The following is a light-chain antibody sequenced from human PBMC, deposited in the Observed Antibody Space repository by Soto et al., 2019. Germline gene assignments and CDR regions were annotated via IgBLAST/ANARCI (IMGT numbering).Light chain of an antibody. CDR3: QQSYNSPHT. CDR1: QSIITY. CDR2: AAS. J-gene: IGKJ1*01. V-gene: IGKV1-39*01. Sequence: DIQMTQSPSSLSASVGEEATITCRASQSIITYLNWYQLKPGKPPRLLIYAASSLESVIPSRFSGSGSGTDFTLTISSMQPEEFATYSCQQSYNSPHTFGQGTKVDIK.